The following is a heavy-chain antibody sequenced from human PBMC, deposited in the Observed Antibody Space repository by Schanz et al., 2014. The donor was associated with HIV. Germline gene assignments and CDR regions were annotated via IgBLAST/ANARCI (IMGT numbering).Heavy chain of an antibody. D-gene: IGHD1-26*01. CDR3: ARGEDWPGGASDH. Sequence: QVQLVESGGGVVQPGRSLRLSCVASGFTFSSYAMHWVRQAPGKGLEWVAVISYDGSNKYYADSVKGRFTISRDNSKNTLYLQMNSLKSDDTAVYYCARGEDWPGGASDHWGQGTLVIVS. J-gene: IGHJ5*02. V-gene: IGHV3-30-3*01. CDR2: ISYDGSNK. CDR1: GFTFSSYA.